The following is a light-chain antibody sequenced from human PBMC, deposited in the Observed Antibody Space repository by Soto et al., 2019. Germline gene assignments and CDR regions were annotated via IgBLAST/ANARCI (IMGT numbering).Light chain of an antibody. CDR2: DAS. Sequence: AIQLTQSPSSLSASVGDRVTITCRASQGISSALAWYQQKPGKAPKLLIYDASSLESGVPSRVSGSGSGTDFTLSISSLQPEDFATYYCQQFNNYPFTFGPGTKVDIK. CDR1: QGISSA. V-gene: IGKV1D-13*01. J-gene: IGKJ3*01. CDR3: QQFNNYPFT.